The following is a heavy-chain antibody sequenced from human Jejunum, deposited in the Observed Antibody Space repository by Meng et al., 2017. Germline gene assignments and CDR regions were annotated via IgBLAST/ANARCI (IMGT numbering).Heavy chain of an antibody. J-gene: IGHJ4*02. CDR1: GASSASNSAS. Sequence: PGVVSAPQTITPTSPVTGASSASNSASWSWVSRSPSRGPGRLVRTNYRTKAYNDYAISVKGRITIIPNTSKNQSSLQLNSVTPEDTAVYYWAYERSNSYYFDYWGQGTLVTVSS. CDR3: AYERSNSYYFDY. CDR2: TNYRTKAYN. D-gene: IGHD4-11*01. V-gene: IGHV6-1*01.